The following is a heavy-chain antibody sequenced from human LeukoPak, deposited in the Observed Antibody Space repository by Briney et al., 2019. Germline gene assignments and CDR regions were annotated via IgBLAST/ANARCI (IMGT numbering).Heavy chain of an antibody. CDR1: GGSISSDY. Sequence: SETLSLTCSVSGGSISSDYWNWIRQPPGKGLEWIGNIYNSGSTNYNPSLKSQVTISVDTSKNQFSLMVSSVTAADTAVYYCARSRFGSGTYCYYGMDVWGQGTTVTVSS. V-gene: IGHV4-59*01. J-gene: IGHJ6*02. CDR2: IYNSGST. D-gene: IGHD3-10*01. CDR3: ARSRFGSGTYCYYGMDV.